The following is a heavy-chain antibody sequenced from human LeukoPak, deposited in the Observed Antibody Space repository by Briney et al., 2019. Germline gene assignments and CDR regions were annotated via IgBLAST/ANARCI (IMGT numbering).Heavy chain of an antibody. Sequence: GGSLRLSCAASGFTFDDYGMSWIRQAPGKGLEWVSYISSSGSTIYYADSVKGRFTISRDNAKNTLYLQMNSLRAEDTAVYYCAKELTTMIVVVNFDYWGQGTLVTVSS. J-gene: IGHJ4*02. CDR2: ISSSGSTI. V-gene: IGHV3-11*01. CDR1: GFTFDDYG. CDR3: AKELTTMIVVVNFDY. D-gene: IGHD3-22*01.